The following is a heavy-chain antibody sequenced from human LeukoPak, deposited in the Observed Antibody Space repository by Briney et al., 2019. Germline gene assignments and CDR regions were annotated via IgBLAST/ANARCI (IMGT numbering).Heavy chain of an antibody. CDR2: MYYTGST. Sequence: SETLSLTCSVSGGSISGYCWSWIRQSPGKGLVWIGYMYYTGSTNYNPSLKSRVTISIDMSKNQFSLTLNSVTAADTALYYCARHFTYYYDSSGYPRDAFDIWGQGTMVTVSP. CDR3: ARHFTYYYDSSGYPRDAFDI. CDR1: GGSISGYC. D-gene: IGHD3-22*01. V-gene: IGHV4-59*08. J-gene: IGHJ3*02.